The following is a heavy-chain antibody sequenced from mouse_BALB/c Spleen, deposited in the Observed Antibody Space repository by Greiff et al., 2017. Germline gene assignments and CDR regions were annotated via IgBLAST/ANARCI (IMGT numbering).Heavy chain of an antibody. V-gene: IGHV1-37*01. CDR3: GNDDYDAWFAY. CDR2: INPYNGDT. J-gene: IGHJ3*01. CDR1: GYSFTGYF. Sequence: VHVKQSGPELVKPGASVKISCKASGYSFTGYFMNWVKQSHGKSLEWIGRINPYNGDTFYNQKFKGKATLTVDKSSSTAHMELLSLTSEDSAVYYCGNDDYDAWFAYWGQGTLVTVSA. D-gene: IGHD2-4*01.